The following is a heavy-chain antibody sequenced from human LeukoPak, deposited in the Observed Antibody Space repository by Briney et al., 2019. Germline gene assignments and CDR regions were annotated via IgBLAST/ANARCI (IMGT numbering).Heavy chain of an antibody. CDR2: IYYSGST. D-gene: IGHD3-9*01. CDR1: GGSISSGDYS. CDR3: ARADYDILASPPLDAFDI. J-gene: IGHJ3*02. Sequence: SQTLSLTCTVSGGSISSGDYSWSWIRQPPGKGLEWIGYIYYSGSTYYNPSLKSRVTISVDTSKNQFSLKLSSVTAADTAVYYCARADYDILASPPLDAFDIWGQGTMVTVSS. V-gene: IGHV4-30-4*01.